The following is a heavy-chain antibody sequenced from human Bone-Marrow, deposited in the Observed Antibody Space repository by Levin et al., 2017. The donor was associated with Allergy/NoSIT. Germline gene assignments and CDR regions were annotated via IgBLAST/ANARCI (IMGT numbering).Heavy chain of an antibody. CDR1: GGSFSGYY. J-gene: IGHJ6*03. CDR2: INHSGSG. V-gene: IGHV4-34*01. CDR3: ARGHYYNYYMDV. Sequence: SETLSLTCAVYGGSFSGYYWNWVRQPPGKGLEWIGEINHSGSGNYNPSLKSRVTVSVDTSNNQVSLKLNSVTAADTAVYYCARGHYYNYYMDVWGGGTTVTVSS.